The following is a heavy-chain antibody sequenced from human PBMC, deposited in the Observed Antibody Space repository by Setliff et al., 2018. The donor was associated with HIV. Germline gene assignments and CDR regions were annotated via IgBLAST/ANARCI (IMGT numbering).Heavy chain of an antibody. CDR2: IKQDGSEK. CDR1: GFTFSDYW. CDR3: ARDNHYYYYMDV. J-gene: IGHJ6*03. V-gene: IGHV3-7*03. Sequence: HPGGSLRLSCAASGFTFSDYWMTWVRQAPGKGLEWVANIKQDGSEKYCVDSVKGRFTISRDNAKNSLYLQMNSLRAEDTAVYSCARDNHYYYYMDVWGKGTTVTVSS.